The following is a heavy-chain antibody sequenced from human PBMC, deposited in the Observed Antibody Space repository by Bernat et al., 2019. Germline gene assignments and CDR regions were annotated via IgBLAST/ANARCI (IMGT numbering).Heavy chain of an antibody. CDR3: ARHRAWELRDY. CDR1: GFTLSSYG. J-gene: IGHJ4*02. D-gene: IGHD1-26*01. V-gene: IGHV3-21*01. Sequence: EVQLVESGGGLVKPGGSLRLSCAASGFTLSSYGMNWVRQAPGQGLEWVSFISSSSNYIYYADSVKGRFTVSRDNAKNSLYLQMSSLRAEDTAVYYCARHRAWELRDYWGQGTLVTVSS. CDR2: ISSSSNYI.